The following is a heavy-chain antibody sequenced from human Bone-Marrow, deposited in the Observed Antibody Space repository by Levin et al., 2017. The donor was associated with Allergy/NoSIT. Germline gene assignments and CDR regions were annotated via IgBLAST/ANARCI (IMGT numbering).Heavy chain of an antibody. J-gene: IGHJ4*02. CDR1: GASVSSGDYY. CDR3: AIIPLRSPIEY. V-gene: IGHV4-61*08. CDR2: IRPSGST. D-gene: IGHD4-17*01. Sequence: SETLSLTCSVSGASVSSGDYYWNWIRQPPGKGLQWIGYIRPSGSTNYNPSLKSRVTFSLDTSNNEFSLKLTSVTAADTALYFCAIIPLRSPIEYWGQGTLVTVSS.